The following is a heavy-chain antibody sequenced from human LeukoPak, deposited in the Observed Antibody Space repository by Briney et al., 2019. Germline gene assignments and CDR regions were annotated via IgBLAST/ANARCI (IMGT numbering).Heavy chain of an antibody. V-gene: IGHV4-39*07. D-gene: IGHD6-13*01. J-gene: IGHJ4*02. CDR3: AGEAIAAAGFDY. CDR2: IYYSGST. CDR1: GGSISSSSYY. Sequence: SETLTLTCTVSGGSISSSSYYWVWIPQPPGKELVWIGSIYYSGSTYYNPSLKSRVTISVDKSKNQFSLKLSSVTAADTAVYYCAGEAIAAAGFDYWGQGTLVTVSS.